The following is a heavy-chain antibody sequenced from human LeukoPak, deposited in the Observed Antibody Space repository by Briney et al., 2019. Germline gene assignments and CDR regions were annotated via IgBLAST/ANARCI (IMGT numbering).Heavy chain of an antibody. J-gene: IGHJ3*02. CDR1: GFTLSTSW. D-gene: IGHD3-16*01. V-gene: IGHV3-7*03. CDR2: IKQDGSEK. Sequence: GGSLTLSCTASGFTLSTSWMSWVRQAPGKGLEWVANIKQDGSEKHYVDSVKDRFTISRDNAKNSLSLQMNSLRAEDTAIYYCARSPWGDPFDIWGQGTMDTVSS. CDR3: ARSPWGDPFDI.